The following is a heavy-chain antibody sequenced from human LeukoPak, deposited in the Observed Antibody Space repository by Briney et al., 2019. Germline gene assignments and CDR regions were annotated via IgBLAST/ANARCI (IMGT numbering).Heavy chain of an antibody. CDR1: GYSFTSYW. J-gene: IGHJ4*02. D-gene: IGHD2-21*02. Sequence: GGSLMISCKGSGYSFTSYWIGWVRQMPGKGLEWMGIIYPGDSDTRYSPSFQGQVTISADKSISTAYLQWSSLKASDTAMYYCASRKNCGGDCYAFDYWGQATLVTVSS. V-gene: IGHV5-51*01. CDR2: IYPGDSDT. CDR3: ASRKNCGGDCYAFDY.